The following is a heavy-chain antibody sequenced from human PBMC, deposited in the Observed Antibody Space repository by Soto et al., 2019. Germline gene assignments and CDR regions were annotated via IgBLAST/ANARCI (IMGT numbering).Heavy chain of an antibody. CDR1: GFTFSNAW. V-gene: IGHV3-15*01. Sequence: GGSLRLSCAASGFTFSNAWMSWVRQAPGKGLEWVGRIKSKTDGGTTDYAAPVKGRFTISRDDSKNTLYLQMNSLKTEDTAVYYCTTVPPGGSSWFSPYYYYGMDVWGQGTTVTVSS. CDR2: IKSKTDGGTT. D-gene: IGHD6-13*01. CDR3: TTVPPGGSSWFSPYYYYGMDV. J-gene: IGHJ6*02.